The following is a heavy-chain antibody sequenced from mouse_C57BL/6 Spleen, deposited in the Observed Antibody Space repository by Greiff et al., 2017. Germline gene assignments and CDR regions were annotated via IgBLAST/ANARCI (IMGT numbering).Heavy chain of an antibody. V-gene: IGHV1-9*01. CDR1: GYTFTGYW. CDR3: ARGGVVAEDFDN. CDR2: ILPGSGST. Sequence: QVQLQQSGAELMKPGASVKLSCKATGYTFTGYWLEWVKQRPGHGLEWIGEILPGSGSTNYNKKFKGKATFTADTSSNTAYMQLSSLTTEDSAIYYCARGGVVAEDFDNWGQGTTLTVSS. J-gene: IGHJ2*01. D-gene: IGHD1-1*01.